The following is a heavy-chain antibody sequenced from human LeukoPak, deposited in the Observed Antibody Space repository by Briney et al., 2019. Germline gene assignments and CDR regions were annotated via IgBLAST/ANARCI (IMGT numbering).Heavy chain of an antibody. CDR3: ARGMRQIDDAFDL. Sequence: KPGGSLRLSCTASGFTFSSYTMNWVRQAPGKGLEWVSSISSTSTYIHDADSVKGRFTVFRDNANKSLYLQMNSLRAEDTAMYYCARGMRQIDDAFDLWGQGTRVTVSS. J-gene: IGHJ3*01. D-gene: IGHD6-25*01. V-gene: IGHV3-21*01. CDR2: ISSTSTYI. CDR1: GFTFSSYT.